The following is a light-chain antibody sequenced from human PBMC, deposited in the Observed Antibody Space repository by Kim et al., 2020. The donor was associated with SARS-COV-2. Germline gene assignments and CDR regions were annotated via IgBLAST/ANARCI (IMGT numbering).Light chain of an antibody. J-gene: IGKJ4*01. Sequence: EILLTQSPATLSLSPGERASLSCRASQSVGTSLVWYQQKVGQAPRLLIYDASKRATDIPAKFSGSGSGTDFTLTISNLESEDFAVYYCNQRSDWPLSFGGGTKVDIK. CDR3: NQRSDWPLS. V-gene: IGKV3-11*01. CDR2: DAS. CDR1: QSVGTS.